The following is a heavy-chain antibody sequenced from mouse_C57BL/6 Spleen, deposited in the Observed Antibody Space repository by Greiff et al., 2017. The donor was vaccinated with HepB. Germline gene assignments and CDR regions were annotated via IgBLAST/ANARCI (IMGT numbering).Heavy chain of an antibody. D-gene: IGHD3-2*02. CDR1: GFTFSSYA. J-gene: IGHJ3*01. CDR3: ARAQTAQALAWFAY. V-gene: IGHV5-4*03. CDR2: ISDGGSYT. Sequence: EVKLMESGGGLVKPGGSLKLSCAASGFTFSSYAMSWVRQTPEKRLEWVATISDGGSYTYYPDNVKGRFTISRDNAKNNLYLQMSHLKSEDTAMYYCARAQTAQALAWFAYWGQGTLVTVSA.